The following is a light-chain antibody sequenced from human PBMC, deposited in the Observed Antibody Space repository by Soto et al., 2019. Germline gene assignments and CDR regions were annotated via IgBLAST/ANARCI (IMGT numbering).Light chain of an antibody. V-gene: IGKV3-20*01. Sequence: EIVLTQSPGTLSLSPGERATLSCRASQSVSSSYLAWYQQEPGQAPRLLIYGASTRATGIPARFSGSGSGTDFTLTISSLEPEDFAVYYCQQYDIWPPYTFGQGTKVDIK. CDR3: QQYDIWPPYT. CDR2: GAS. CDR1: QSVSSSY. J-gene: IGKJ2*01.